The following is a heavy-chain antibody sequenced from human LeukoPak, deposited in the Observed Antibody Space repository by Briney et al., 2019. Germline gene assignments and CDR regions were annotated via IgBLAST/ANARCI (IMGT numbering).Heavy chain of an antibody. Sequence: SETLSLTCAVYGGSFSGYYWSWIRQPPGKGLEWIGEINHSGSTNYNPSLESRVTISIDTSKNQFSLKLTSVTAADTAVYYCARGTVVVPAAILGIYYYYYMDVWGKGTTVTVSS. CDR3: ARGTVVVPAAILGIYYYYYMDV. V-gene: IGHV4-34*01. D-gene: IGHD2-2*01. CDR2: INHSGST. CDR1: GGSFSGYY. J-gene: IGHJ6*03.